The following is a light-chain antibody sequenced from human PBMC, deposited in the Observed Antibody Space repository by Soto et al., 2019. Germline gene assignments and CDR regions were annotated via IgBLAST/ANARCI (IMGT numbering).Light chain of an antibody. J-gene: IGLJ2*01. CDR2: EVT. CDR1: SSDIGYYTY. Sequence: QSALTQPASVSGSPGQSITISCTGTSSDIGYYTYVSWSQQHPGEDPKLIIYEVTNRPAGVSPRFSGSKSGNTASLTISGRQAEDEAYYYCNSYTHNSTLVFGGGTKVTV. V-gene: IGLV2-14*01. CDR3: NSYTHNSTLV.